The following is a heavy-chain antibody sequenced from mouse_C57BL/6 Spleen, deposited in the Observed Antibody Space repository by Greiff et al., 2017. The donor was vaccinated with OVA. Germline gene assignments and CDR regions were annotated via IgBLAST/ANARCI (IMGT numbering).Heavy chain of an antibody. V-gene: IGHV1-20*01. Sequence: EVHLVESGPELVKPGDSVKISCKASGYSFTGYFMNWVMQSHGKSLEWIGRINPYNGDTFYNQKFKGKATLTVDKSSSTAHMELRSLTSEDSAVYYCARLPSDYWGQGTTLTVSS. CDR2: INPYNGDT. CDR3: ARLPSDY. CDR1: GYSFTGYF. J-gene: IGHJ2*01.